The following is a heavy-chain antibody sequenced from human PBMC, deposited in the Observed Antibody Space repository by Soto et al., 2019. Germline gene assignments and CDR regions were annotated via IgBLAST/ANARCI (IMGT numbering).Heavy chain of an antibody. CDR1: GYTLTELS. Sequence: ASVKVSCKVSGYTLTELSMHWVRQAPGKGLEWMGGFDPEDGETIYAQKFQGRVTMTEDRSTDTAYMELSSLRSEDTAVYYCATESCSSTSCYTVYFRHWGQGTLVTVSS. CDR3: ATESCSSTSCYTVYFRH. J-gene: IGHJ1*01. D-gene: IGHD2-2*02. V-gene: IGHV1-24*01. CDR2: FDPEDGET.